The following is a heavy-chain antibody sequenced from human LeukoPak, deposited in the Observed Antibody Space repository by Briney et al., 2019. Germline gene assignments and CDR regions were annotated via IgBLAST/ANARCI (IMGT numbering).Heavy chain of an antibody. Sequence: ASVKVSCKASGCTFTSYGIRWVRQAPGQGLEWMGWISAYNGNTNYAQKLQGRVTMTTDTSTSTAYMELRSLGSDDTAVDFLGSRSGGGANFDYWGQGALVTVSS. CDR3: GSRSGGGANFDY. V-gene: IGHV1-18*01. D-gene: IGHD1-26*01. CDR2: ISAYNGNT. J-gene: IGHJ4*02. CDR1: GCTFTSYG.